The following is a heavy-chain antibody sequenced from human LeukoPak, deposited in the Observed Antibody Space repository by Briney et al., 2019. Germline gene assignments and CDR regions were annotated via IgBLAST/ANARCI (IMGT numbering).Heavy chain of an antibody. CDR2: IYYSGNT. D-gene: IGHD3-16*01. Sequence: PSETLSRTCTVSGGSISGSSYYWGWIRQPPGKCREWIGNIYYSGNTHYNPSLKSRVTVSVDTSKNQFSLKLSSVTAADTAIYYCARHLYPDCFDPWGQGTLVTVSS. V-gene: IGHV4-39*01. CDR1: GGSISGSSYY. J-gene: IGHJ5*02. CDR3: ARHLYPDCFDP.